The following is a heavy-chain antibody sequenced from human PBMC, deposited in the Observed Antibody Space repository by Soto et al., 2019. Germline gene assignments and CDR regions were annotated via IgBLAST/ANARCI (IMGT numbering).Heavy chain of an antibody. D-gene: IGHD2-15*01. Sequence: SETLSLTCTVSGDSMTSGDYSWSWIRQPPGKGLEWLGYIYRTGNTHYSPSLKSRVSISQDRSKNQFSLELTSVTAADTAVYYCARRDSPYSIDYWGQGTLVTVSS. CDR1: GDSMTSGDYS. CDR3: ARRDSPYSIDY. J-gene: IGHJ4*02. CDR2: IYRTGNT. V-gene: IGHV4-30-2*01.